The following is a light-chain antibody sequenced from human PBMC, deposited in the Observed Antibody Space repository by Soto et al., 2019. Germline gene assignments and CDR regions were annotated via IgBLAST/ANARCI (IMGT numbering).Light chain of an antibody. CDR2: DVS. Sequence: QSALTQPASVSGSAGQSITISCTGTSSDGGGYNYVSWYQQHPGKAPKLMIYDVSNRPSGVSNRFSGSKSGNTASLTISGLQAEDEADHYCSSYTSSSTQVFGTGTKVSVL. CDR1: SSDGGGYNY. V-gene: IGLV2-14*01. J-gene: IGLJ1*01. CDR3: SSYTSSSTQV.